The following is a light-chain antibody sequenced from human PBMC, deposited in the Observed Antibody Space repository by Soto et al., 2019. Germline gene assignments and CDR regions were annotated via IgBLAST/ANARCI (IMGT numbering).Light chain of an antibody. V-gene: IGLV2-8*01. CDR1: SSDVGGYNY. J-gene: IGLJ2*01. CDR3: SADAGSNNVV. Sequence: QSALTQPPSASGSPGQSVTISCTGTSSDVGGYNYVSWYQQHPGKAPKLMIYEVSKRPSGVPDRFSGSKSGNTASLTVSGLQAEEEAEYNCSADAGSNNVVFGGGTKLTVL. CDR2: EVS.